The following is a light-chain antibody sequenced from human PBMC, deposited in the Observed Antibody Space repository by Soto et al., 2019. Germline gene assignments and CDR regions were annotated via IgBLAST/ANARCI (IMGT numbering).Light chain of an antibody. V-gene: IGLV1-51*02. Sequence: QSVLTQPPAVSAAPGQKVTISCSGRSSNIGSNSVSWYQHLPGTAPKLLIYANNKRSSGIPDRFSGSKSGTSATLGITGHQTGDEADYYCGTRDSSXSGFYVFGTGTKVT. CDR1: SSNIGSNS. CDR3: GTRDSSXSGFYV. J-gene: IGLJ1*01. CDR2: ANN.